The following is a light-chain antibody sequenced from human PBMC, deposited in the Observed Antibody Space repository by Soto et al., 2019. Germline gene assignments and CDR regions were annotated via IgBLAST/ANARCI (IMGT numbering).Light chain of an antibody. J-gene: IGKJ3*01. V-gene: IGKV3-11*01. CDR1: QSVSSS. Sequence: EIVLTQSPDTLSLSPGERATLSCRASQSVSSSLAWYQQKPGQAPRLLIYDASNRATGIPARFTGSGSGTDFTVTISSLEPEYFGVYYCQQRSNWPPEVTFGRGTKGAIK. CDR3: QQRSNWPPEVT. CDR2: DAS.